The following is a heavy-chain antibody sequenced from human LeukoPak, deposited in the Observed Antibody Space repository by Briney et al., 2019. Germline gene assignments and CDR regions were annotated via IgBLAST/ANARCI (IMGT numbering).Heavy chain of an antibody. CDR1: GFTFSSHS. J-gene: IGHJ4*02. CDR3: ARSNCPDY. D-gene: IGHD2-15*01. Sequence: PGGSLRLSCAASGFTFSSHSMNWVRQAPGKGLEWVSYISSSSSTIYYADSVKGRFTISRDNAKNSLYLQMNSLRAEDTAVYYCARSNCPDYWGQGTLVTVSS. V-gene: IGHV3-48*01. CDR2: ISSSSSTI.